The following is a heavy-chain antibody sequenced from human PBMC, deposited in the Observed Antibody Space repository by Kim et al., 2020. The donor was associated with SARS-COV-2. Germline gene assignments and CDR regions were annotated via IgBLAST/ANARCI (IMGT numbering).Heavy chain of an antibody. V-gene: IGHV4-59*08. J-gene: IGHJ6*03. D-gene: IGHD4-17*01. Sequence: SETLSLTCTVSGGSISSYYWSWIRQPPGKGLEWIGYIYYSGSTNYNASLKSRVTISVHTSQNQFSLKQSSVTAADTAVYYCARRTTVTTAYYYYYYMDVWGKGTTVTVSS. CDR3: ARRTTVTTAYYYYYYMDV. CDR1: GGSISSYY. CDR2: IYYSGST.